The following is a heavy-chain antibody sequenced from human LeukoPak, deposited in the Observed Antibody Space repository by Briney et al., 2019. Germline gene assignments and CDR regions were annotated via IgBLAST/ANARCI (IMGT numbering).Heavy chain of an antibody. Sequence: PSQTLSLTCTVSGGSISSGGYYWSWIRQPPGKGLEWIGYIYHSGSAYYNPSLKSRVTISLDTSKNQFSLKLSSVTAADTAVYYCARHSRDPFENVDYCFDCWGQGTLVTVSS. D-gene: IGHD3-9*01. CDR3: ARHSRDPFENVDYCFDC. J-gene: IGHJ4*02. V-gene: IGHV4-30-2*01. CDR2: IYHSGSA. CDR1: GGSISSGGYY.